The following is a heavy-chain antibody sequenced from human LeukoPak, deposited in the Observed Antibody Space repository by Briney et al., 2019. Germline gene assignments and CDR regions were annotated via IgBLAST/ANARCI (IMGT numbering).Heavy chain of an antibody. D-gene: IGHD6-19*01. J-gene: IGHJ3*01. V-gene: IGHV1-18*01. CDR3: ARGGSSGWYGVGAFDV. CDR2: INPYNGNI. CDR1: GYTFSDYG. Sequence: GASVKVSCKTSGYTFSDYGITWVRQAPGQGLEWIGWINPYNGNINSAQKLQGRVIMTTDTSTTTAHMELMSLTSDDTAVYYCARGGSSGWYGVGAFDVRGQGTMVIVSS.